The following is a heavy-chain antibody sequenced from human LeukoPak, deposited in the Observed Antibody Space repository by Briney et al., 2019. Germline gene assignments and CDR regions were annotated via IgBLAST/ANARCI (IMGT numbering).Heavy chain of an antibody. Sequence: SETLSLTCAVYGGSFSGYYWSWIRQPPGKGLEWIGYIYYSGSTNYNPSLKSRVTISVGTSKNQFSLKLSSVTAADTAVYYCAREPHHYYDSSGYYFDYWGQGTLVTVSS. CDR2: IYYSGST. D-gene: IGHD3-22*01. CDR3: AREPHHYYDSSGYYFDY. J-gene: IGHJ4*02. CDR1: GGSFSGYY. V-gene: IGHV4-59*01.